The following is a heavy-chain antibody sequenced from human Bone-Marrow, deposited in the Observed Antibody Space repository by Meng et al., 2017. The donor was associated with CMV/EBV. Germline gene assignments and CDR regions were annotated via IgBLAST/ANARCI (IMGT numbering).Heavy chain of an antibody. V-gene: IGHV3-74*01. J-gene: IGHJ4*02. D-gene: IGHD2-21*01. CDR3: AKSGVAILNY. CDR2: INSDGSST. CDR1: GFTFSSYW. Sequence: GESLKISCAASGFTFSSYWMHWVRQAPGKGLVWVSRINSDGSSTSYADSVKGRFTISRDNAKNTLYLQMNSLRAEDTAVYYCAKSGVAILNYWGQGTLVTVSS.